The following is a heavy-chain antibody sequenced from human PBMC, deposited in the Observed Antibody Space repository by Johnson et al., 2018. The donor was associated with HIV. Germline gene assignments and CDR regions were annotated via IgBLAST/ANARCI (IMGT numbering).Heavy chain of an antibody. CDR1: GFTFNTYW. Sequence: EKLVESGGGLVQPGGSLRLSCAVSGFTFNTYWMHWVRQAPGKGLVWVARINGDGTGSTYADSVKGRFTISRDNAKNSLYLQMDSLRAEDTAVYYCARKGDAFDVWGQGTKVTVSA. CDR2: INGDGTGS. V-gene: IGHV3-74*01. J-gene: IGHJ3*01. CDR3: ARKGDAFDV.